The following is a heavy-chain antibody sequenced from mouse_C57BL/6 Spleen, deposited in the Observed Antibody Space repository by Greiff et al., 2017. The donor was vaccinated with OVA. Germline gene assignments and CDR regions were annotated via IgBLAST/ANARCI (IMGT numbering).Heavy chain of an antibody. V-gene: IGHV3-6*01. CDR2: ISYDGSN. CDR3: AREEAY. CDR1: GYSITSGYY. Sequence: DVQLVESGPGLVKPSQSLSLTCSVTGYSITSGYYWNWIRQFPGNKLEWMGYISYDGSNNYNPSLKNRISITRDTSKNQFFLKLNSVTTEDTATYYCAREEAYWGQGTLVTVSA. J-gene: IGHJ3*01.